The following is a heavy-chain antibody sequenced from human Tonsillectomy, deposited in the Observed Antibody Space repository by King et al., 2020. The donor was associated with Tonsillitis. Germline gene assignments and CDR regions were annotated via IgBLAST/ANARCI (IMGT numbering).Heavy chain of an antibody. CDR3: ARGPGGGPNYYSMDV. V-gene: IGHV4-59*01. CDR1: GGSISGYY. D-gene: IGHD3-16*01. Sequence: QLQESGPGLVKPSETLSLTCTVSGGSISGYYWSWIRQPPGKGLERIGYIYYSGSTNYNPSLKSRVTISVDSSKNQFSLKVSSVSAADTAVYYCARGPGGGPNYYSMDVWGQGTTVTVSS. CDR2: IYYSGST. J-gene: IGHJ6*02.